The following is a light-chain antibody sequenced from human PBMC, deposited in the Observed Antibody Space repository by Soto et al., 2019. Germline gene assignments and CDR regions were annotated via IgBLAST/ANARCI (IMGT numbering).Light chain of an antibody. Sequence: QSVLTQPASVSGSPGQSITISCTGTTSDVGTYKFVSLYQQHPGIAPKLMIYEVSERPSGVSNRFSGSKSGNTASLTISGLQAEDEADYYCCSHAGSHVIFGGGTKVTVL. CDR2: EVS. V-gene: IGLV2-23*02. CDR3: CSHAGSHVI. J-gene: IGLJ2*01. CDR1: TSDVGTYKF.